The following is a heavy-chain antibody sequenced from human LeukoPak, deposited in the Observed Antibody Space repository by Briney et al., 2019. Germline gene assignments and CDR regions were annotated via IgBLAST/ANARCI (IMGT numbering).Heavy chain of an antibody. CDR2: VDPEDGET. Sequence: ASVTISCKVSGYTFTDYYMHWVQQAPGKGLEWMGLVDPEDGETIYAEKFQGRVTITADTSTDTAYMELSSLRSEDTAVYYCALNYGDYYYYMDVWGKGTTVTVSS. CDR1: GYTFTDYY. CDR3: ALNYGDYYYYMDV. V-gene: IGHV1-69-2*01. J-gene: IGHJ6*03. D-gene: IGHD4-17*01.